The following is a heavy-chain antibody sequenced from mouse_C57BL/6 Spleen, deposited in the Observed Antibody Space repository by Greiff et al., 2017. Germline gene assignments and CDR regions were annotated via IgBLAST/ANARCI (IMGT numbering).Heavy chain of an antibody. Sequence: QVQLKQPGAELVMPGASVKLSCKASGYTFTSYWMHWVKQRPGQGLEWIGEIDPSDSYTNYNQKFKGKSTLTVDKSSSTAYMQLSSLTSEDSAVYYCARGNYEGYFDYWGQGTTLTVSS. V-gene: IGHV1-69*01. D-gene: IGHD1-1*01. CDR3: ARGNYEGYFDY. CDR2: IDPSDSYT. CDR1: GYTFTSYW. J-gene: IGHJ2*01.